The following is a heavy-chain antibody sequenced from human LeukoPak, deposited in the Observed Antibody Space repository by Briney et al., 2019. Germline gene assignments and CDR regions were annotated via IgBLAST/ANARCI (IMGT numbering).Heavy chain of an antibody. D-gene: IGHD4-17*01. J-gene: IGHJ4*02. CDR1: GGSISSYY. CDR3: ARHQIGIMTTVD. V-gene: IGHV4-59*08. CDR2: IHYTGST. Sequence: PSETLSLTCTVSGGSISSYYWSWIRQSPGKGLECIGYIHYTGSTNYNPSLKSRVTISVETSKNQFSLKLRSVTAADTAVYYCARHQIGIMTTVDWGQGTLVTVSS.